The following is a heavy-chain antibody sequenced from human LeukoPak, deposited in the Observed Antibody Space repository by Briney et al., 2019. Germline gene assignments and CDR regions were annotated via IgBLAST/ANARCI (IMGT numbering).Heavy chain of an antibody. CDR2: IKSKNVGGTT. J-gene: IGHJ5*02. V-gene: IGHV3-15*01. CDR3: TTSRFDP. Sequence: GGSLRLSCAASGFTFNNAWMNWVRQAPGKGLEWVGRIKSKNVGGTTDYAAPVKGRFTISRDDSKNTLYLQMNSLKTEDTAVYYCTTSRFDPWGQGTLVTVSS. CDR1: GFTFNNAW.